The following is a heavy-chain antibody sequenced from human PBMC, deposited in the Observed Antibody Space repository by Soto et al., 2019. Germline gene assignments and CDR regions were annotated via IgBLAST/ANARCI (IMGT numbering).Heavy chain of an antibody. D-gene: IGHD5-12*01. Sequence: QVQLRESGPGLVKPSQTLSLSSSVSAASVAGGSYYWSWVRQPPGKGLEWIGYIPSRGRPFYNPSLTSRGTISADTSKNLLSLQLTSVTAADTAVYYCSRATYSGYDFGLWGQGTLVTVSS. CDR2: IPSRGRP. CDR3: SRATYSGYDFGL. V-gene: IGHV4-30-4*01. CDR1: AASVAGGSYY. J-gene: IGHJ5*02.